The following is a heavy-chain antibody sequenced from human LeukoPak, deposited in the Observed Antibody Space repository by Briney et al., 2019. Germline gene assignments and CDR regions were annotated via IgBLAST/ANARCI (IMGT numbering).Heavy chain of an antibody. Sequence: GGSLRLSCAASGFTFSSYGMHWVRQAPGKGLEWVAFIRYDGSNKYYADSVKGRFTISRDNSKNTLYLQMNSLRAEDTAVYYCARGVSSSSSFFDYWGQGTLVTVSS. CDR1: GFTFSSYG. J-gene: IGHJ4*02. V-gene: IGHV3-30*02. D-gene: IGHD6-6*01. CDR3: ARGVSSSSSFFDY. CDR2: IRYDGSNK.